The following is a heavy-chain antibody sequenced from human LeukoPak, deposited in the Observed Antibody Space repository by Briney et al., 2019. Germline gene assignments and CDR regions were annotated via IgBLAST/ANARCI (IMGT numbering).Heavy chain of an antibody. J-gene: IGHJ4*02. V-gene: IGHV4-34*01. Sequence: SETLSLTCAVYGGSFTGYYWNWIRRPPGKGLEWIGEINHGGSTNYNPSLKSRVSVDTSKNQVSLKMSSVTAADTAVYYCARVRYSDSSVLTRKRSYYFDYWGQGTLVTVSS. CDR1: GGSFTGYY. CDR2: INHGGST. D-gene: IGHD3-22*01. CDR3: ARVRYSDSSVLTRKRSYYFDY.